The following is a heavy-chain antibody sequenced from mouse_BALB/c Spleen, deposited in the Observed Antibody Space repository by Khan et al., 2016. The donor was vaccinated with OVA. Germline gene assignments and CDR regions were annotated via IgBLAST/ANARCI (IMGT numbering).Heavy chain of an antibody. D-gene: IGHD2-14*01. CDR1: GYTFTTYT. CDR2: ISPSSGYT. J-gene: IGHJ3*01. V-gene: IGHV1-4*01. CDR3: ARGGAYYRSDGWFAY. Sequence: QVQLQQSGTELARPGASVKMSCKASGYTFTTYTMHWVKQRPGQGLEWIGYISPSSGYTNYNQKFKDKATLTADKSSITAYMQLSSLTSEDSAVYYCARGGAYYRSDGWFAYWGQGTLVTVSA.